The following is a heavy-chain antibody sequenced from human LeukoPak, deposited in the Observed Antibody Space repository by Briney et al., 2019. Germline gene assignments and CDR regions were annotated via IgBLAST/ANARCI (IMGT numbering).Heavy chain of an antibody. Sequence: ASVKVSCKASGYTFTDYYVYWVRQAPGQGLEWMGWINPNSGGTNYAQKFQGRVTMTRDTSISTAYMELSRLRSDDTAVYYCVRSRGGYSDAFDIWGQGTMVTVSS. CDR1: GYTFTDYY. CDR3: VRSRGGYSDAFDI. CDR2: INPNSGGT. J-gene: IGHJ3*02. V-gene: IGHV1-2*02. D-gene: IGHD3-22*01.